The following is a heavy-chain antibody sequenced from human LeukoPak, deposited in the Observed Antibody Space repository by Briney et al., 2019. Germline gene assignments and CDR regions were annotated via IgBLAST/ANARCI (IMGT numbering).Heavy chain of an antibody. J-gene: IGHJ4*02. V-gene: IGHV3-30*04. Sequence: GGSLRLSCAASGFTFSSYAMHWVRQAPGKGLEWVAVISYDGSNKYYADSVKGRFTISRDNSKNTLYLQMNSLRAEDTAVYYCARSPIYDILTLDYWGQGILVTVSS. D-gene: IGHD3-9*01. CDR2: ISYDGSNK. CDR1: GFTFSSYA. CDR3: ARSPIYDILTLDY.